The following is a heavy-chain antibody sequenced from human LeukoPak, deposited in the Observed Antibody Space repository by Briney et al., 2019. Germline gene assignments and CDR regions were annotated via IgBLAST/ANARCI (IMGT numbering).Heavy chain of an antibody. J-gene: IGHJ4*02. D-gene: IGHD6-19*01. V-gene: IGHV4-39*01. CDR1: GGSISRSSYY. Sequence: PSETLSLTCTVSGGSISRSSYYWGWIRQPPGKGLEWIGSIFYSETTYYNPSLKSRATISVDTSKNQFSLKLNSVTAADTAVYYCARPYSSGWYPFDYWGQGTLVTVSS. CDR3: ARPYSSGWYPFDY. CDR2: IFYSETT.